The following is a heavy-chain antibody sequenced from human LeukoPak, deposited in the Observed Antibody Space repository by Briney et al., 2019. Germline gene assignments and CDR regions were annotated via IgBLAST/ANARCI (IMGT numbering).Heavy chain of an antibody. CDR3: ARGRYDILTGYPYFDY. J-gene: IGHJ4*02. CDR2: MNPNSGNT. V-gene: IGHV1-8*01. Sequence: ASVKFSCKASGYTFTSYDINWVRHATGHGLDWIGWMNPNSGNTGYAQKFQGRVTMTRNTSISTAYMELSSLRSEDTAAYYCARGRYDILTGYPYFDYWGQGPLVTVSS. CDR1: GYTFTSYD. D-gene: IGHD3-9*01.